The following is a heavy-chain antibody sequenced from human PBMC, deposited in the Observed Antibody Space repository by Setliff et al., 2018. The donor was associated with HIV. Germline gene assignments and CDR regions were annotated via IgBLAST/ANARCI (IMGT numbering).Heavy chain of an antibody. D-gene: IGHD6-19*01. J-gene: IGHJ5*02. CDR2: IHSNGGT. CDR1: GASISSYS. V-gene: IGHV4-59*12. CDR3: ARGVYSSGWYLLTRLDP. Sequence: PSETLSLTCTVSGASISSYSWSWIRQSPGKRLEWIGYIHSNGGTNYNPSFKSRVTISLDTSKNQFSLRLTSVTAADTAVYYCARGVYSSGWYLLTRLDPWGQGVLVTVSS.